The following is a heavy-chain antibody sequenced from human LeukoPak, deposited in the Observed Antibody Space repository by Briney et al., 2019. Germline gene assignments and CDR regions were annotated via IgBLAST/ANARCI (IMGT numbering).Heavy chain of an antibody. CDR1: GFTFSDYY. D-gene: IGHD3-3*01. Sequence: PGGSLRLSCAASGFTFSDYYMTWIRQAPGKGLEWVSYISSSGSTIYYADSVKGRFTISRGNAKNSLYLQMNSMRAEDTAAYYCARDLFGLRKPNAFDIWGQGTMVTVSS. CDR2: ISSSGSTI. J-gene: IGHJ3*02. V-gene: IGHV3-11*04. CDR3: ARDLFGLRKPNAFDI.